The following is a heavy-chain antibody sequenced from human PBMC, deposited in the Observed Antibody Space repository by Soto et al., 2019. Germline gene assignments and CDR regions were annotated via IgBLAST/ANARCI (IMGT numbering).Heavy chain of an antibody. D-gene: IGHD2-15*01. J-gene: IGHJ4*02. CDR2: ISGSGGST. CDR1: GFTFSSYA. Sequence: EVQLLESGGGLVQPGGSLRLSCAASGFTFSSYAMSWVRQAPGKGLEWVSAISGSGGSTYYAASVKGRFTISRDHSKNTLYLQMTSLTVEDTAVYYCAKEPGSCDLLCYWGQGPLVTVAA. V-gene: IGHV3-23*01. CDR3: AKEPGSCDLLCY.